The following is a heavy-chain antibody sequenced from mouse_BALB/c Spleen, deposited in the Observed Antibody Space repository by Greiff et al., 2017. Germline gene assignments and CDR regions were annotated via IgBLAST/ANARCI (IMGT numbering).Heavy chain of an antibody. J-gene: IGHJ2*01. D-gene: IGHD1-1*01. V-gene: IGHV1-63*02. CDR1: GYTFTNYW. CDR2: IYPGGGYT. CDR3: ARSYGSSRLYFDY. Sequence: VQVVESGAELVRPGTSVKISCKASGYTFTNYWLGWVKQRPGHGLEWIGDIYPGGGYTNYNEKFKGKATLTADTSSSTAYMQLSSLTSEDSAVYFCARSYGSSRLYFDYWGQGTTLTVSS.